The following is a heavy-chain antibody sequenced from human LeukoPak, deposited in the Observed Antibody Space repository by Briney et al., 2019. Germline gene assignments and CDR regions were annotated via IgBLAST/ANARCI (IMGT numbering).Heavy chain of an antibody. CDR3: ARDPTYYDFWSGYTFDY. Sequence: ASVKVSCKASGYTFTGYYMHWVRQAPGQGLEWMGWINPNSGGTNYAQQFQGRVTMTRDTSISTAYMELSRLRSDDTAVYYCARDPTYYDFWSGYTFDYWGLGTLVTVSS. J-gene: IGHJ4*02. CDR2: INPNSGGT. D-gene: IGHD3-3*01. CDR1: GYTFTGYY. V-gene: IGHV1-2*02.